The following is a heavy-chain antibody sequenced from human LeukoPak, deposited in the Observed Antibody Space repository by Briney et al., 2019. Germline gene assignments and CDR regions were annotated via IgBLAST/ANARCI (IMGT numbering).Heavy chain of an antibody. CDR2: ISWNSGSI. V-gene: IGHV3-9*01. CDR3: AKALSSGWYDAFDY. Sequence: PGGSLRLSCAASGFTLDDYAMHWVRQAPGKGLEWVSGISWNSGSIGYADSVKGRFTISRDNAKNSLYLQMNSLRAEDTALYYCAKALSSGWYDAFDYWGQGTLVTVSS. J-gene: IGHJ4*02. D-gene: IGHD6-19*01. CDR1: GFTLDDYA.